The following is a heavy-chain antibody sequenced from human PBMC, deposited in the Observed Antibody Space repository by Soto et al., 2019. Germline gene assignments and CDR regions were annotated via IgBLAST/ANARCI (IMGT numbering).Heavy chain of an antibody. V-gene: IGHV1-69*13. CDR1: GGTFSSYA. CDR2: IIPIFGTA. Sequence: SVKVSCKASGGTFSSYAISWLRQAPGQGLEWMGGIIPIFGTANYAQKFQGRVTITADESTSTAYMELSSLRSEYTAVYYCARDQRYYYGSGLNYYYGMDVWGQGTTVTVSS. CDR3: ARDQRYYYGSGLNYYYGMDV. D-gene: IGHD3-10*01. J-gene: IGHJ6*02.